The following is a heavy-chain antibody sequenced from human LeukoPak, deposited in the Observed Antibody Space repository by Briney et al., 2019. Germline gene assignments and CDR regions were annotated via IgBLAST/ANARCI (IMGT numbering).Heavy chain of an antibody. D-gene: IGHD2-15*01. CDR3: ARGVVAAPTNFDY. V-gene: IGHV4-38-2*02. CDR1: GYSISSGYY. J-gene: IGHJ4*02. Sequence: SETLSLTCTVSGYSISSGYYWGWIRQPPGKGLEWIGSIYHSGSTYYNPSLKSRVTISVDTSKNQFSLKLSSVTAADTAVYYCARGVVAAPTNFDYWGQGTLVTVSS. CDR2: IYHSGST.